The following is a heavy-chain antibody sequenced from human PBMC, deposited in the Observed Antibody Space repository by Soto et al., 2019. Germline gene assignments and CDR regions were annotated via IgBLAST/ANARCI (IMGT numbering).Heavy chain of an antibody. Sequence: PSQTLSLTCDISGESVSTRTATWDWIRQSPSRGLEWLGRTYYRSKWFYDYAVSVRSRITISPDTSNNRVSLQLNSVTPDDTAVYYYVRLVGSGWLDTWGQGTLVTVSS. V-gene: IGHV6-1*01. CDR1: GESVSTRTAT. J-gene: IGHJ5*02. D-gene: IGHD6-25*01. CDR2: TYYRSKWFY. CDR3: VRLVGSGWLDT.